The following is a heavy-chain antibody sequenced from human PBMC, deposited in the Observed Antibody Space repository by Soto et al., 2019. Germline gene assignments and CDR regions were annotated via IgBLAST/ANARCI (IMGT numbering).Heavy chain of an antibody. CDR3: ARHPGGRGYNYGMDV. D-gene: IGHD2-15*01. Sequence: QVQLVQSGAEVKKPGSSVKVSCKASGGTFSSYAISWVRQAPGQGLEWMGGIIPIFSTANYAQKFQGRVTITADYTTRTAYKELSSLRSEDTAVDYCARHPGGRGYNYGMDVWGQGTTVTVSS. CDR1: GGTFSSYA. CDR2: IIPIFSTA. V-gene: IGHV1-69*12. J-gene: IGHJ6*02.